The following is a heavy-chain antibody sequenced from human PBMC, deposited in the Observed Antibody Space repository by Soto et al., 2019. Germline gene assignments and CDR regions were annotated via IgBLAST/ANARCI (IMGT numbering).Heavy chain of an antibody. CDR1: GYSFTSYW. D-gene: IGHD3-22*01. CDR2: IYPGDSDT. V-gene: IGHV5-51*01. J-gene: IGHJ4*02. CDR3: ARTVKGPYDSSGYYPRY. Sequence: GESLKISCKGSGYSFTSYWIGWVRQMPGKGLEWMGIIYPGDSDTRYSPSFQGQVTISADKSISTAYLQWSSLKASDTAMYYCARTVKGPYDSSGYYPRYWGQGTLVTV.